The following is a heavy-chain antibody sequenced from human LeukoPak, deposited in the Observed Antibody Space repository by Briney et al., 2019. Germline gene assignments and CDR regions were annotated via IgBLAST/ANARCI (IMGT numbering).Heavy chain of an antibody. Sequence: SETLSLTCTVSGGSIGSGDYYWPWIRQPPGKGLEWIGYIDYSGNTYYNPSLKGRVSMSVDTSKNQFSLKLSSVTAADTAVYYCARDVWVCSGGSCYSDAFDIWGQGTMVTVSS. CDR3: ARDVWVCSGGSCYSDAFDI. CDR1: GGSIGSGDYY. V-gene: IGHV4-30-4*01. D-gene: IGHD2-15*01. J-gene: IGHJ3*02. CDR2: IDYSGNT.